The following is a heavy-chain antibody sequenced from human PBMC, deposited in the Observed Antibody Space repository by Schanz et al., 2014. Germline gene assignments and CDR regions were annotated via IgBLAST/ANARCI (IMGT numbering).Heavy chain of an antibody. Sequence: QVHLVQSGAEVKRPGASVKVSCKASEYSFTSYSMHWVRQAPGQRLEWMGWINTGSGDTKYSQNFQGRVTITRDTSASTAYMELSSLRSEDTAVYSCAREIGGYGANNYFDYWGQGTLVTVSS. J-gene: IGHJ4*02. CDR3: AREIGGYGANNYFDY. V-gene: IGHV1-3*04. D-gene: IGHD5-12*01. CDR2: INTGSGDT. CDR1: EYSFTSYS.